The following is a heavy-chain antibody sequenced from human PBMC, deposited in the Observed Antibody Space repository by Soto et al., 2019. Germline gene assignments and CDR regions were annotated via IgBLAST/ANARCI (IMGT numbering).Heavy chain of an antibody. CDR3: ARGQSSSWPVYYYYGMDG. CDR2: ISSSSSYI. V-gene: IGHV3-21*01. J-gene: IGHJ6*02. Sequence: EVQLVESGGGLVKPGGSLRLSCAASGFTFSSYSMNWVRQAPGKGLEWVSSISSSSSYIYYADSVKGRFTISRDNAKNSLYLQMNSLRAEGTAVDYCARGQSSSWPVYYYYGMDGWGQGTKVTVSS. D-gene: IGHD6-13*01. CDR1: GFTFSSYS.